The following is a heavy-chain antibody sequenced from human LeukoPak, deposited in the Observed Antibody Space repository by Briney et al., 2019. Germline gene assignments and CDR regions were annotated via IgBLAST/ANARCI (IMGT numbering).Heavy chain of an antibody. CDR3: ATEQLIAAAGQY. D-gene: IGHD6-13*01. J-gene: IGHJ4*02. CDR1: GGTFSSYA. V-gene: IGHV1-69*04. CDR2: IIPILGIA. Sequence: SVKVSCKASGGTFSSYAISWVRQAPGQGLEWMGRIIPILGIANYAQKFQGRVTITADKSTSTAYMELSSLRSEDTAVYYCATEQLIAAAGQYWGQGTLVTVSS.